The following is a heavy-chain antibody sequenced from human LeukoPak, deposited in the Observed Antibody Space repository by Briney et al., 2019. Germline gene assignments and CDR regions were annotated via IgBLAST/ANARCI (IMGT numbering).Heavy chain of an antibody. D-gene: IGHD3-16*02. CDR1: GGSFSGYY. Sequence: SETLSLTCAVYGGSFSGYYWSWSRQPPGKGLEWIGEINHSGSTNYNPSLKSRVTISVDTSKNQFSLKLSSVTAADTAVYYCARGLFGGVIVYWGQGTLVTVSS. V-gene: IGHV4-34*01. J-gene: IGHJ4*02. CDR3: ARGLFGGVIVY. CDR2: INHSGST.